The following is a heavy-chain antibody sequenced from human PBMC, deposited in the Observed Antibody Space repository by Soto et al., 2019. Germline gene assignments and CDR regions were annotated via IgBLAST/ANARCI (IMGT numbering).Heavy chain of an antibody. Sequence: ESLSRSGAASGFTFSTYCMNWVRQAPGTGLEWVSSISATSTYIYYADSLKGRFSVSRDNAKNSLYLQINSLRAEDTAMYYCVRDFSSIVGATADAFDLWGQGTMVTVSS. J-gene: IGHJ3*01. CDR2: ISATSTYI. V-gene: IGHV3-21*01. D-gene: IGHD1-26*01. CDR1: GFTFSTYC. CDR3: VRDFSSIVGATADAFDL.